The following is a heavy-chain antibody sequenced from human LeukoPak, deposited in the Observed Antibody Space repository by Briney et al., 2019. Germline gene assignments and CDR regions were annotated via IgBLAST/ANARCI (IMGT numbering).Heavy chain of an antibody. D-gene: IGHD3-16*01. CDR3: ARKGVMITFGGVKGKGAFDI. CDR1: GGSISSYY. V-gene: IGHV4-59*01. CDR2: IYYSGST. Sequence: PSETLSLTCTVSGGSISSYYWSWIRQPPGKGLEWIGYIYYSGSTNYNPSLKSRVTISVDTSKNQFSLKLSSVTAADTAVYYCARKGVMITFGGVKGKGAFDIWGQGTMVTVSS. J-gene: IGHJ3*02.